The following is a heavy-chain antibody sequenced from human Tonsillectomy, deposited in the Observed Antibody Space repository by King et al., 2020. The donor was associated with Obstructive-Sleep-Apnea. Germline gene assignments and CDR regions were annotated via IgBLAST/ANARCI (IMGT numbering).Heavy chain of an antibody. V-gene: IGHV4-59*01. Sequence: QLQESGPGLVKPSETLSLTCTVSGGSISSYYWSWIRQPPGKGLEWVGYIYYSGSTNYNPSLKSRVTISVETSNNQFSLKLSSVTAADTAVYYCARGNEHWYFDLWGRGTLVTVSS. CDR2: IYYSGST. J-gene: IGHJ2*01. CDR1: GGSISSYY. D-gene: IGHD1-1*01. CDR3: ARGNEHWYFDL.